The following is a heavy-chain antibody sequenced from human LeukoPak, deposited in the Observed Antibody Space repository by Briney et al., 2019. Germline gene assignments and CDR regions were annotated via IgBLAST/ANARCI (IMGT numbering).Heavy chain of an antibody. D-gene: IGHD2-2*01. V-gene: IGHV1-46*03. CDR2: TNPSGGST. CDR3: ARDEGKVVVVPAFPDY. Sequence: ASVKVSCKASGYTFTSYYMHWVRQAPGQGLEWMGITNPSGGSTSYAQKFQGRVTMTRDTSTSTVYMELSSLRSEDTAVYYCARDEGKVVVVPAFPDYWGQGTLVTVSS. CDR1: GYTFTSYY. J-gene: IGHJ4*02.